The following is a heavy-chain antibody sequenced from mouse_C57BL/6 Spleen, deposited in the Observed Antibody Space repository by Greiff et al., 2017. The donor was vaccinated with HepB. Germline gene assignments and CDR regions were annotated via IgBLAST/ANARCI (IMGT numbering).Heavy chain of an antibody. J-gene: IGHJ3*01. CDR1: GYAFSSSW. CDR3: ARERDDYGRFAY. CDR2: IYPGDGDT. V-gene: IGHV1-82*01. Sequence: QVQLQQSGPELVKPGASVKISCKASGYAFSSSWMNWVKQRPGKGLEWIGRIYPGDGDTNYNGKFKGKATLTADKSSSTAYMQLSSLTSEDSAVYFCARERDDYGRFAYWGQGTLVTVSA. D-gene: IGHD2-4*01.